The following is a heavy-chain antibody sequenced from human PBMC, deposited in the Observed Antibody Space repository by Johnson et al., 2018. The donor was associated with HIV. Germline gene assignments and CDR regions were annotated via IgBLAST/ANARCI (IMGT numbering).Heavy chain of an antibody. CDR2: ISYDGSNK. CDR1: AFTFSSYA. V-gene: IGHV3-30-3*01. CDR3: AREGTLGAFDI. Sequence: QVQLVESGGGVVQPGRSLRLSCAASAFTFSSYAMHWVRQAPGKGLEWVAVISYDGSNKYYADSVKGRVTISRDNAKNTLYLQMNSLRAEDTAVYYCAREGTLGAFDIWGQGTRVTVSS. D-gene: IGHD1-1*01. J-gene: IGHJ3*02.